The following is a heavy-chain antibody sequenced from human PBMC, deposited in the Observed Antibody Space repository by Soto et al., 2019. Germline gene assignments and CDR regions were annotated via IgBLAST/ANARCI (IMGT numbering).Heavy chain of an antibody. CDR1: GFTANNNY. CDR2: IYSGGST. D-gene: IGHD3-22*01. V-gene: IGHV3-66*01. Sequence: GGSLRLSCAASGFTANNNYMSWVRQAPGKGLEWVSVIYSGGSTYYADSVMGRFTISRDNSKNTVHLQMNSLRAEDTAVYYCTRASYYYDSRGYYYRYYFDYWGQGALVTVSS. CDR3: TRASYYYDSRGYYYRYYFDY. J-gene: IGHJ4*02.